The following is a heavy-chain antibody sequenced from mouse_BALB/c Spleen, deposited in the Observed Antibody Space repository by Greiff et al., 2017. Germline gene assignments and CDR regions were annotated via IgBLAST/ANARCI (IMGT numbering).Heavy chain of an antibody. Sequence: EVQLQQSGAELVKPGASVKLSCTASGFNIKDTYMHWVKQRPEQGLEWIGRIDPANGNTKYDPKFQGKATITADTSSNTAYLQLSSLTSEDTAVYYCARTTYDYDVSYAMDYWGQGTSVTVSS. CDR3: ARTTYDYDVSYAMDY. CDR2: IDPANGNT. V-gene: IGHV14-3*02. D-gene: IGHD2-4*01. CDR1: GFNIKDTY. J-gene: IGHJ4*01.